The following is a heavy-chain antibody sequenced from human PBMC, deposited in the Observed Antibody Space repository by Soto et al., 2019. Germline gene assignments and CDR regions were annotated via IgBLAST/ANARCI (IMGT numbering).Heavy chain of an antibody. CDR2: IYHSGST. CDR1: GGSISSGGYS. J-gene: IGHJ5*02. Sequence: SETLSLTCAVSGGSISSGGYSWSWIRQPPGKGLEWIGYIYHSGSTYYNPSLKSRVTISVDRSKNQFSLKLSSVTAADTAVYYCAIYYGSGISNWFDPWGQGTLVTVSS. V-gene: IGHV4-30-2*01. D-gene: IGHD3-10*01. CDR3: AIYYGSGISNWFDP.